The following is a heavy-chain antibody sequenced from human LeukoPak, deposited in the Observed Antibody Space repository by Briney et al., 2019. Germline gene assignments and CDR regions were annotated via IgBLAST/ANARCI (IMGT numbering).Heavy chain of an antibody. Sequence: SETLSLTCAVYGGSFSGYYWSWIRQPPGKGLEWIGEINHSGSTNYNPSLKSRVTISVDTSKNQFSLKLSSVTAADTAVYYCAGEEEVVVTHWFDPWGQGTLVTVSS. CDR1: GGSFSGYY. CDR3: AGEEEVVVTHWFDP. CDR2: INHSGST. V-gene: IGHV4-34*01. D-gene: IGHD2-15*01. J-gene: IGHJ5*02.